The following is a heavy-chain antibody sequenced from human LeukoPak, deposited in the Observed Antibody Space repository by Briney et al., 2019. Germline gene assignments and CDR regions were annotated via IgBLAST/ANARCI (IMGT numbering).Heavy chain of an antibody. J-gene: IGHJ5*02. CDR2: IYHSGST. V-gene: IGHV4-30-2*01. CDR1: GGSISSGGYS. D-gene: IGHD3-3*01. CDR3: ARSRVFGVVISWFDP. Sequence: SQTLSLTCAVSGGSISSGGYSWSWIRQPPGKGLEWIGYIYHSGSTYYNPSLKSRVTISVDRSKNQFSLKLSSVTAADTAVYYCARSRVFGVVISWFDPWGQGTLVTVSS.